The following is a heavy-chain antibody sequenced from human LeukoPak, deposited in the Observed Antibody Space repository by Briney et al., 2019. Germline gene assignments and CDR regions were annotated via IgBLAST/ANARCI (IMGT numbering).Heavy chain of an antibody. CDR1: GGSFSSYY. CDR2: IYSGGGT. Sequence: PSETLSLTCTVSGGSFSSYYWSWIRQPPGKGLEWISLIYSGGGTNYADSVKGRFTISRDSSKNTLYLQMNGLRAEDTAVYYCATSPEYGHWGQGTLVTVSS. J-gene: IGHJ4*02. D-gene: IGHD6-6*01. V-gene: IGHV3-53*01. CDR3: ATSPEYGH.